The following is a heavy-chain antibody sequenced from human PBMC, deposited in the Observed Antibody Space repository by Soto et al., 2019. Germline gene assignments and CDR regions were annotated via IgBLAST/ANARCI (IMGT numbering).Heavy chain of an antibody. D-gene: IGHD1-1*01. V-gene: IGHV4-59*01. CDR1: GGSISSYY. J-gene: IGHJ5*02. CDR2: IYYSGST. Sequence: PSETLSLTCTVSGGSISSYYWSWIRQPPGKGLEWIGYIYYSGSTNYNPSLKSRVTISVDTSKNQFSLKLSSVTAADTAVYYCARVGTGTVRGRTNWFEPWGQGTLVTVSS. CDR3: ARVGTGTVRGRTNWFEP.